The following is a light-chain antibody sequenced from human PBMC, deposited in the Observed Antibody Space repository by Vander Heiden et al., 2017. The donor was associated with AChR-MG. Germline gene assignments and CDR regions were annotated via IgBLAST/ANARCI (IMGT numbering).Light chain of an antibody. CDR1: QSVSNY. Sequence: EFLLPQSPATLPWFPGEVPPPPGRASQSVSNYLAWYQQKPGQAPRLLIYDASKRATGIPARFSGSGSGTDFSLTISRLEPEDFAVYYCQEGRNWPPLTFGPGTKVDIK. CDR3: QEGRNWPPLT. CDR2: DAS. V-gene: IGKV3-11*01. J-gene: IGKJ3*01.